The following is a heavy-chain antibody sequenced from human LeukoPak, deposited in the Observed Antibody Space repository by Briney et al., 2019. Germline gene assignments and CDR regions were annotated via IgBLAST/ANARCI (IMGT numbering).Heavy chain of an antibody. Sequence: SETLSLTCAVSGGSISRSNWWTWVRQPPGKGLEWIGEIDHSGSINYNPSLKSRVTISVDTSKNRFSLKLSSVTAADTAVYYCARVVGSGYYRYFDYWGQGTLVTVSS. CDR2: IDHSGSI. CDR1: GGSISRSNW. V-gene: IGHV4-4*02. D-gene: IGHD3-22*01. CDR3: ARVVGSGYYRYFDY. J-gene: IGHJ4*02.